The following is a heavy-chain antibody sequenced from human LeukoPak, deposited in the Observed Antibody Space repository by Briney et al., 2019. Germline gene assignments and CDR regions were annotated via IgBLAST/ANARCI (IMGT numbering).Heavy chain of an antibody. D-gene: IGHD4-17*01. CDR1: GFTFSSYA. J-gene: IGHJ4*02. V-gene: IGHV3-23*01. Sequence: PGGSLRLSCAASGFTFSSYAMSWVRQAPGKGLEWVSAISGSGGSTYCADSVKGRFTISRDNSKNTLYLQMNSLRAEDTAVYYCASLGGTVTMVDYYFDYWGQGTLVTVSS. CDR2: ISGSGGST. CDR3: ASLGGTVTMVDYYFDY.